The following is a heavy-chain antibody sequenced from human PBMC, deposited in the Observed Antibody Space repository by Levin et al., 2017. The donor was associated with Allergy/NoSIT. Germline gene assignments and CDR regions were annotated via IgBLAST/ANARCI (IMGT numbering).Heavy chain of an antibody. D-gene: IGHD2-15*01. CDR1: GGSISGSNYY. CDR2: INYSGTT. Sequence: SSETLSLTCTVSGGSISGSNYYWGWIRQPPGKGLEWIGTINYSGTTYYNPSLRSRVTISVDTSKNQFSLKLSSVTAADTAVYYCAREVSEAYCRGGICYCVWPYWGLGTLVTVSS. V-gene: IGHV4-39*07. J-gene: IGHJ4*02. CDR3: AREVSEAYCRGGICYCVWPY.